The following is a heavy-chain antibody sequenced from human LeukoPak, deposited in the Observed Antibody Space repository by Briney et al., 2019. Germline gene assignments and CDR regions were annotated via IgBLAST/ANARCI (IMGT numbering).Heavy chain of an antibody. CDR3: AKKGYSTGWYTDY. V-gene: IGHV3-23*01. CDR1: RFTFSSYA. J-gene: IGHJ4*02. D-gene: IGHD6-19*01. CDR2: ISGSGGST. Sequence: GGSLRLSCAAFRFTFSSYAMSWVRQAPGKGLEWVSSISGSGGSTYYADSVKGRFTISRDNSKNTLYLQMNSLRAGDTAIYYCAKKGYSTGWYTDYWSQGTLVTVSS.